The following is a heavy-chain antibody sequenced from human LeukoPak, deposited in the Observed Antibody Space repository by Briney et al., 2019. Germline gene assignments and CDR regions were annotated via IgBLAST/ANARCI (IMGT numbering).Heavy chain of an antibody. J-gene: IGHJ6*03. Sequence: PGGSLRLSCAASGFTFSDYYMSWIRQAPGKGLEWVSYISSSGSTIYYADSVKGRFTISRDNAKNSLYLQMNSLRAEDTAVYYCARVQWLVPLSYYYYYYMDVWGKGTTVTVSS. D-gene: IGHD6-19*01. CDR2: ISSSGSTI. V-gene: IGHV3-11*04. CDR3: ARVQWLVPLSYYYYYYMDV. CDR1: GFTFSDYY.